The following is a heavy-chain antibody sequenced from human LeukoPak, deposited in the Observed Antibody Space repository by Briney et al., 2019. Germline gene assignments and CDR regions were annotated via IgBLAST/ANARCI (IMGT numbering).Heavy chain of an antibody. V-gene: IGHV1-8*01. J-gene: IGHJ6*02. Sequence: ASVKVSCTASGYTFTSYDINWVRQAPGQGLERMGWMNPNSGNTAYAQKFQGRVTMTRNTSISTAYMELSSLRSEDTAVYYCARVELWFGELPQLYYYYYGMDVWGQGTTVTVSS. D-gene: IGHD3-10*01. CDR1: GYTFTSYD. CDR3: ARVELWFGELPQLYYYYYGMDV. CDR2: MNPNSGNT.